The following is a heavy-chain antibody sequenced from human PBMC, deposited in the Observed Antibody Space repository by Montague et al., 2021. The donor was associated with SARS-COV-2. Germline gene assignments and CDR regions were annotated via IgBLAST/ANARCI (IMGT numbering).Heavy chain of an antibody. CDR3: VRGGACSGGKCNGGARD. CDR2: ISSSSSTI. J-gene: IGHJ4*02. Sequence: SLRLSCAASGLTFSGTYSMNWVRQAPGKGLEWVAFISSSSSTIYYADSVKGRFTVSRDNAKNSLYLQMNSLRVEDTAVYYCVRGGACSGGKCNGGARDWGQGTLVTVSS. V-gene: IGHV3-48*01. CDR1: GLTFSGTYS. D-gene: IGHD2-15*01.